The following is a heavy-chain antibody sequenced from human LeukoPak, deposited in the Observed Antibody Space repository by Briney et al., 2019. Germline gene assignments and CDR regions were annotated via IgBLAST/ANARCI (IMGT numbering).Heavy chain of an antibody. CDR1: GFTFSSYW. J-gene: IGHJ4*02. Sequence: GGSLRLSCAASGFTFSSYWMHWVRQAPGKGLVWVSIIKTDGSNKNYADSVKGRFTISKDNSKSTLYLQMNSLRAEGTAVYYCARDRSVTHFVHWGQGTLVIVSS. V-gene: IGHV3-74*01. CDR3: ARDRSVTHFVH. CDR2: IKTDGSNK. D-gene: IGHD4-23*01.